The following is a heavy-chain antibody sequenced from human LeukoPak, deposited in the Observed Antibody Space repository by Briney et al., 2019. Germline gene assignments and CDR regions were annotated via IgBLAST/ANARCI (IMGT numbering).Heavy chain of an antibody. J-gene: IGHJ4*02. CDR3: ARGRVRFGELLTDY. D-gene: IGHD3-10*01. V-gene: IGHV1-2*02. Sequence: ASVKVSCKASGYTLTGYYMHWVRQAPGQGLEWMGWISPNSGGRNYAQKFQGRVTMTRDTSISTAYMELSRLGSDDTAVYYCARGRVRFGELLTDYWGQGTRVTVSS. CDR2: ISPNSGGR. CDR1: GYTLTGYY.